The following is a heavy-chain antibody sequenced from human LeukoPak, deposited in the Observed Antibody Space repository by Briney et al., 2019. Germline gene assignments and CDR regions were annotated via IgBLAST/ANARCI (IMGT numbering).Heavy chain of an antibody. J-gene: IGHJ4*02. CDR2: ISDSGGST. CDR1: GFTFYNYA. Sequence: GGPLRLSCAASGFTFYNYAMSWVRQAPGKGLEWVSTISDSGGSTYYADSVKGRFTISRDNSKNTLYLQMNSLRAEDTAVYYCAKGTLYYGSGSYPRYWGQGTLVTVSS. V-gene: IGHV3-23*01. CDR3: AKGTLYYGSGSYPRY. D-gene: IGHD3-10*01.